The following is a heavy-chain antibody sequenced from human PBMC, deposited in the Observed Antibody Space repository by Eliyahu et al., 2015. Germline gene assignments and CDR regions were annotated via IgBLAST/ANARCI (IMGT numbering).Heavy chain of an antibody. V-gene: IGHV4-34*01. CDR3: AVRGTVTTPNWFDP. J-gene: IGHJ5*02. Sequence: LQQWGAGLLKPSETLSLTCAVYGGSFSGYYWSWIRQPPGKGLEWIGEINHSGSTNYNPSLKSRVTISVDTSKNQFSLKLSSVTAADTAVYYCAVRGTVTTPNWFDPWGQGTLVTVSS. CDR2: INHSGST. D-gene: IGHD4-17*01. CDR1: GGSFSGYY.